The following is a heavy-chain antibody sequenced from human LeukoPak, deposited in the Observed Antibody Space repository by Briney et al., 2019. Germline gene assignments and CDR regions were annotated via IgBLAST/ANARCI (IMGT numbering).Heavy chain of an antibody. D-gene: IGHD6-19*01. CDR3: ARSGWPNYHYGMDV. V-gene: IGHV1-69*13. CDR2: IIPIFGTA. J-gene: IGHJ6*02. Sequence: ASVKVSCKASGGTFSSYAISWVRQAPGQGLEWMGGIIPIFGTANYAQKFQGRVTITADESTSTAYMELSSLRSEDTAVYYCARSGWPNYHYGMDVWGQGTTVTVSS. CDR1: GGTFSSYA.